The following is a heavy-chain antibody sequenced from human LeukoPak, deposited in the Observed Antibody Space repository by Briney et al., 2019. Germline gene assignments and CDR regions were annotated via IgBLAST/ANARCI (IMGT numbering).Heavy chain of an antibody. CDR3: AKEGTWFGQSAFHY. CDR1: GFTFSSYS. CDR2: ISSSSSTI. J-gene: IGHJ4*02. Sequence: PGGSLRLSCAASGFTFSSYSMNRVRQAPGKGLEWVSYISSSSSTIYYADSVKGRFTISRDNAKNSLYLQMNSLRVEDTAVYYCAKEGTWFGQSAFHYWGQGTLVTVSS. V-gene: IGHV3-48*01. D-gene: IGHD3-10*01.